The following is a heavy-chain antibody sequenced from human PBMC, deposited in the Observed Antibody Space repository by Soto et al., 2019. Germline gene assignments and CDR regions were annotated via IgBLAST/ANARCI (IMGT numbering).Heavy chain of an antibody. J-gene: IGHJ4*01. CDR3: ARDGGVVVPAAKTFDY. D-gene: IGHD2-2*01. CDR2: IWYDGSNK. Sequence: PGGSLRLSCAASGFTFSSYGMHWVRQAPGKGLEWVAVIWYDGSNKYYAGSVKGRFTISRDNSKNTLYLQMNSLRAEDTAVYYCARDGGVVVPAAKTFDYWGQGTLVTVSA. V-gene: IGHV3-33*01. CDR1: GFTFSSYG.